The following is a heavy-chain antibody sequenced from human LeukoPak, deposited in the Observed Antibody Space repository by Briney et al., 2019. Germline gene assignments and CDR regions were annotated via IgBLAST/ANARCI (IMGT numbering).Heavy chain of an antibody. CDR3: ARDRGDDYYYYGMDV. CDR2: ISSSSSYI. Sequence: NPGGSLRLSCAASGFTFSSYSMNWVRQAPGKGLEWVSSISSSSSYIYYADSVKGRFTISRDNARNSLYLQMNSLRAEDTAVYYCARDRGDDYYYYGMDVWGQGTTVTVSS. J-gene: IGHJ6*02. V-gene: IGHV3-21*01. D-gene: IGHD4-17*01. CDR1: GFTFSSYS.